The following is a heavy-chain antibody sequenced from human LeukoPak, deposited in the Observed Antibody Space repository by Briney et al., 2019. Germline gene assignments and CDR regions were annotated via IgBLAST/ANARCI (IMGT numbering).Heavy chain of an antibody. V-gene: IGHV1-8*01. Sequence: ASVKVSCKASGYTFTSYDINWVRQATGQGLEWMGWMNPNSGNTGYAQKFQGRVTMTRNTSISTAYMELSSLRSEDTAVYYCARVERSLIVVAVAAAFDYWGQGTLVTVSS. CDR3: ARVERSLIVVAVAAAFDY. CDR2: MNPNSGNT. J-gene: IGHJ4*02. D-gene: IGHD2-15*01. CDR1: GYTFTSYD.